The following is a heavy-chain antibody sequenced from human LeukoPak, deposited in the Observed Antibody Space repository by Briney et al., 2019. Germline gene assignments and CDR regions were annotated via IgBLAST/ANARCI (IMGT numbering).Heavy chain of an antibody. D-gene: IGHD3-10*01. CDR2: INPNSGGT. J-gene: IGHJ6*02. CDR1: GYAFTGYY. CDR3: ARVFKVRGVIIVNGMDV. V-gene: IGHV1-2*02. Sequence: ASVKVSFKASGYAFTGYYMHWVRQAPGQGLEWTGWINPNSGGTNYAQKFQGRVTMTRDTSISTAYMELSRLRSDDTAVYYCARVFKVRGVIIVNGMDVWGQGTTVTVSS.